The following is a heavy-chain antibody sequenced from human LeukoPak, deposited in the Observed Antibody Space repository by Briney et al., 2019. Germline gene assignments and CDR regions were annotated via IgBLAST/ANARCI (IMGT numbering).Heavy chain of an antibody. J-gene: IGHJ5*02. CDR2: IYHSGST. CDR1: GGSFSGYY. D-gene: IGHD2-2*01. Sequence: SETLSLTCAVYGGSFSGYYWSWIRQPPGKGLEWIGNIYHSGSTYYNPSLKSRVTISVDTSKNQFFLKLSSVTAADTAVYYCARGRGSPYQLLSPNWFDPWGQGTLVTVSS. V-gene: IGHV4-34*01. CDR3: ARGRGSPYQLLSPNWFDP.